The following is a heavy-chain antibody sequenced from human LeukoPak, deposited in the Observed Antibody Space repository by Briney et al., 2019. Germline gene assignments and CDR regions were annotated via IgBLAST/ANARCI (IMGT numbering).Heavy chain of an antibody. CDR1: GGSIRSSSYY. J-gene: IGHJ3*02. CDR3: ATYMIRGTNNAFDI. Sequence: SETLSLTCTVSGGSIRSSSYYWGWIRQPLGKRLEWIGSIYYSGSTYYNPSLKSRVTISVDTSKNQFSLNLSSVTAADTAVYYCATYMIRGTNNAFDIWGQGTMVTVSS. D-gene: IGHD3-10*01. CDR2: IYYSGST. V-gene: IGHV4-39*01.